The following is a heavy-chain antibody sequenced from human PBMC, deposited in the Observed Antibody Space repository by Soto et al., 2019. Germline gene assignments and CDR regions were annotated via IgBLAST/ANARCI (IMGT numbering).Heavy chain of an antibody. CDR3: AKGYSGYDWGRYYYYGMDV. V-gene: IGHV3-30-3*01. D-gene: IGHD5-12*01. Sequence: QVQLVESGGGVVQPGRSLRLSCAASGFTFSSYAMHWVRQAPGKGLEWVAVISYDGSNKYYADSVKGRFTISRDNSKNTLYLQMNSLRAEDTAVYYCAKGYSGYDWGRYYYYGMDVWGQGTTVTVSS. CDR2: ISYDGSNK. CDR1: GFTFSSYA. J-gene: IGHJ6*02.